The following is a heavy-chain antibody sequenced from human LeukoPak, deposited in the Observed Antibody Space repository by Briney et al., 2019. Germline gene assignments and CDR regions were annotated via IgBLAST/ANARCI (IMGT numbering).Heavy chain of an antibody. D-gene: IGHD3-22*01. V-gene: IGHV1-2*06. CDR1: GYTFTGYY. CDR2: INPNSGDT. J-gene: IGHJ4*02. Sequence: ASXKVSCKASGYTFTGYYMHWVRQAPGQGLEWMGRINPNSGDTNYEQKFQGRVTMTRDTSMSTAYMELSRLRSDDTAVYYCARDRIYDSSGHNFDYWGQGTLVTVSS. CDR3: ARDRIYDSSGHNFDY.